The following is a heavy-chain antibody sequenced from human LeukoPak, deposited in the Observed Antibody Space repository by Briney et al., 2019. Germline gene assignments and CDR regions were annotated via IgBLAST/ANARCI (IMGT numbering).Heavy chain of an antibody. D-gene: IGHD5-12*01. CDR3: TRDPRPFDY. J-gene: IGHJ4*02. Sequence: GGSLRLSCAASGFSFSDSYMTWIRQVPGKGLEFVSYISGSGSVRVYTDSVKGRFTISRDNAKNLLYLEMNSLRTEDTAIYYCTRDPRPFDYWGQGTLVTVSS. CDR1: GFSFSDSY. CDR2: ISGSGSVR. V-gene: IGHV3-11*01.